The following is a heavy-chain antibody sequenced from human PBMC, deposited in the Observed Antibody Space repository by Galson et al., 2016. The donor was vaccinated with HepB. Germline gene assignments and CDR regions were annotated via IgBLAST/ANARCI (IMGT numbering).Heavy chain of an antibody. CDR2: INSDGSTT. CDR1: GFTFSGFW. D-gene: IGHD2-2*01. V-gene: IGHV3-74*01. CDR3: ARDQYCSSPNCPKFYYFYYVMDV. Sequence: SLRLSCAASGFTFSGFWMHWVRQAPGKGLEWVARINSDGSTTGYGDAVKGRFTISRDNARNTLDLQIDGLRVEDTALYFCARDQYCSSPNCPKFYYFYYVMDVWGQGTAVTVAS. J-gene: IGHJ6*02.